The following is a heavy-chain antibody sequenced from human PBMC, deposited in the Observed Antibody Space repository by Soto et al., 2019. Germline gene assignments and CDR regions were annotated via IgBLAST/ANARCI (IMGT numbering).Heavy chain of an antibody. J-gene: IGHJ5*02. CDR1: GGSISSGDYY. Sequence: QVQLQESGPGLVKPSQTLSLTCTVSGGSISSGDYYWSWIRQHPGKGLEWIGYIYYSGSTYYNPSLKSRVTISVDTPKTPSPLKLSSVTAADTAVYYCARWWSGSRQGFDPWGQGTLVTVSS. CDR2: IYYSGST. CDR3: ARWWSGSRQGFDP. V-gene: IGHV4-31*03. D-gene: IGHD3-3*01.